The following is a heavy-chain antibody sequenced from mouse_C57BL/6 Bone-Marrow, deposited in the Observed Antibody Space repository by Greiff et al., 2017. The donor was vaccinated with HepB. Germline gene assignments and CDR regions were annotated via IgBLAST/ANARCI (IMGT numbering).Heavy chain of an antibody. CDR2: IDPEDGDT. J-gene: IGHJ4*01. CDR3: TTPLGYYYAVGRAMDY. CDR1: GFNIKDYY. D-gene: IGHD1-1*01. Sequence: EVQLVESGAELVRPGASVKLSCTASGFNIKDYYMHWVKQRPEQGLEWIGRIDPEDGDTEYAPKFQGKATMTADTSSDTAYLQLSSLTSEDTAVYYCTTPLGYYYAVGRAMDYWGQGTSVTVSS. V-gene: IGHV14-1*01.